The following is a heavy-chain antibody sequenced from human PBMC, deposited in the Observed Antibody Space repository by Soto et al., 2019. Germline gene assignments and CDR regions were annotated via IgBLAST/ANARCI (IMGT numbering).Heavy chain of an antibody. D-gene: IGHD6-13*01. CDR3: ARDGSGRIAAAGKRGEFYYYGMDV. Sequence: ASVKVSCKASGYTFTGYYMHWVRRAPGQGLESMGWINPNSGGTNYAQKFQGWVTMTRDTSISTAYMELSRLRSDYAAVYYCARDGSGRIAAAGKRGEFYYYGMDVWGQGTTVTVSS. J-gene: IGHJ6*02. CDR2: INPNSGGT. CDR1: GYTFTGYY. V-gene: IGHV1-2*04.